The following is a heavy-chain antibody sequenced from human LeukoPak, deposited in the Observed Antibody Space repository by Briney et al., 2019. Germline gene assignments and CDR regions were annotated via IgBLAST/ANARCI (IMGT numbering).Heavy chain of an antibody. CDR3: AKDPPYYDILTGLEYYFDY. V-gene: IGHV3-23*01. J-gene: IGHJ4*02. Sequence: PGGFLRLSCAASGFTFSSYAMSWVRQAPGKGLEWVSAISGSGGSTYYADSVKGRFTISRDNSKNTRYLQMNSLRAEDTAVYYCAKDPPYYDILTGLEYYFDYWGQGTLVTVSS. CDR2: ISGSGGST. CDR1: GFTFSSYA. D-gene: IGHD3-9*01.